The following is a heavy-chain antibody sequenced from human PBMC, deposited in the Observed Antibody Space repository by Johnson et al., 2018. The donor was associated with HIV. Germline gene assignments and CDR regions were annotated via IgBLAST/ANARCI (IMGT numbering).Heavy chain of an antibody. V-gene: IGHV3-53*01. CDR1: GFIVSSNY. D-gene: IGHD6-13*01. J-gene: IGHJ3*02. CDR2: IYSGGSR. CDR3: AKVEAAAGTPRYNVFHI. Sequence: VQLVESGGGLIQPGGSLRLSCAASGFIVSSNYMSWVRQAPGKGLEWVSVIYSGGSRHYADSVKGRFAISRDNSKNTLYLQMNSLRAEDTAVYYCAKVEAAAGTPRYNVFHIWGQGTMVTVSS.